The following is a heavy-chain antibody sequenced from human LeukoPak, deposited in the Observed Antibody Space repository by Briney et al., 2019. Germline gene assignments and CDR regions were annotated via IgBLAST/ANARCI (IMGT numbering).Heavy chain of an antibody. V-gene: IGHV1-2*02. Sequence: ASVKVSCKASGYTFTSYGISWVRQAPGQGLEWMGWINPNSGGTNYAQKFQGRVTMTRDTSISTAYMELSRLRSDDTAVYYCARDCEGSGSYSYFDYWGQGTLVTVSS. J-gene: IGHJ4*02. CDR3: ARDCEGSGSYSYFDY. CDR2: INPNSGGT. D-gene: IGHD1-26*01. CDR1: GYTFTSYG.